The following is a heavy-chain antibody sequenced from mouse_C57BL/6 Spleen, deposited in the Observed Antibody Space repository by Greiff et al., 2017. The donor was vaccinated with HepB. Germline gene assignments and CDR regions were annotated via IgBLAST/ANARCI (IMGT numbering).Heavy chain of an antibody. CDR1: GYAFSSYW. J-gene: IGHJ3*01. CDR3: ARQIYYDYDGFAY. D-gene: IGHD2-4*01. Sequence: VQLQQSGAELVKPGASVKISCKASGYAFSSYWMNWVKQRPGKGLEWIGQIYPGDGDTNYNGKFKGKATLTADKSSSPAYMQLSSLTSEDSAVYFCARQIYYDYDGFAYWGQGTLVTVSA. V-gene: IGHV1-80*01. CDR2: IYPGDGDT.